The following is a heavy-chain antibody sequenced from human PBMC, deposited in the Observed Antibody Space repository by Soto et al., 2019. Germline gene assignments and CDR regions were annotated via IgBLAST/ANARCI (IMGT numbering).Heavy chain of an antibody. Sequence: SETLSLTCSVSGGFIKSYYWSWIRQPPGKGLEWIGFMYYIGTATYTPSLKSRVTMSVDTSKNQFSLRLTSVTASDTAVYYCARLGAYSQPLAPWGQGTVVTVSS. CDR3: ARLGAYSQPLAP. CDR1: GGFIKSYY. V-gene: IGHV4-59*08. D-gene: IGHD2-21*01. CDR2: MYYIGTA. J-gene: IGHJ5*02.